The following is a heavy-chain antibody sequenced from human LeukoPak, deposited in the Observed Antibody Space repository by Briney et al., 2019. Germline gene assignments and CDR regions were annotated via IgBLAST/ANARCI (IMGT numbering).Heavy chain of an antibody. CDR1: GGSISSSSYY. CDR2: IYYSGST. D-gene: IGHD1-20*01. V-gene: IGHV4-39*07. Sequence: SETLSLTCTVSGGSISSSSYYWGWIRQPPGEGLEWIGSIYYSGSTYYNPSLKSRVTISVDTSKNQFSLKLSSVTAADTAVYYCARDEYNWNPGGLFDPWGPGTLVTVSS. J-gene: IGHJ5*02. CDR3: ARDEYNWNPGGLFDP.